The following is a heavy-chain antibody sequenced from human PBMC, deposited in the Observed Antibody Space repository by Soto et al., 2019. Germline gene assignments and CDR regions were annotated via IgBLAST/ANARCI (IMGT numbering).Heavy chain of an antibody. Sequence: SVKVSFKASGGTFSSYAISWVRQAPGQGLEWMGGIIPIFGTANYAQKFQGRVTITADESTSTAYMELSSLRSEDTAVYYCARVATRYDAFDSWGQRSMVTFSS. J-gene: IGHJ3*02. CDR1: GGTFSSYA. CDR2: IIPIFGTA. CDR3: ARVATRYDAFDS. V-gene: IGHV1-69*13.